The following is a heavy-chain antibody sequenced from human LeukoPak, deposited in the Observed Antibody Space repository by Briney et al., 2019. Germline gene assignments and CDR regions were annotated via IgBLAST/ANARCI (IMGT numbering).Heavy chain of an antibody. D-gene: IGHD2-2*01. CDR3: ARDWVVVVPAAMWDY. J-gene: IGHJ4*02. CDR2: ISAYNGNT. V-gene: IGHV1-18*01. Sequence: ASVKVSCTASGYTFTSYGISWVRQAPGQGLEWMGWISAYNGNTNYAQKLQGRVTMTTDTSTSTAYMELRSLRSDDTAVYYCARDWVVVVPAAMWDYWGQGTLVTVSS. CDR1: GYTFTSYG.